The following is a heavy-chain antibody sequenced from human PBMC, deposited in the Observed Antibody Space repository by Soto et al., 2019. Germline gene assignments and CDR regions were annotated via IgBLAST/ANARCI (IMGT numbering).Heavy chain of an antibody. CDR2: ITSTADTYAT. D-gene: IGHD3-10*01. CDR3: TGSMSFAFDI. Sequence: EVQLVESGGGLVQPGGSLKLSCAASGFNFSDSVMHWVRQVSGKGLEWVGRITSTADTYATAYAASVKGRFTVSRDDSQTTAYLQMNSLKTEDTAVYYCTGSMSFAFDIWGQGTMVHVS. V-gene: IGHV3-73*01. J-gene: IGHJ3*02. CDR1: GFNFSDSV.